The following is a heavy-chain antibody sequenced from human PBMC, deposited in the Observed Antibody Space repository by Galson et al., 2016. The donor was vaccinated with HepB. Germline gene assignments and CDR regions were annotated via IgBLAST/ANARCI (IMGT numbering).Heavy chain of an antibody. Sequence: SATLSLTCTVSGGSITDYYWNWIRQPPGKGLEWIGYINYSGSTNYNPSLKSRVTISVDMSKNQFYLNLTSLTSADTAASYCTRESGSGSYVYLDSWGRGALVTVSS. CDR2: INYSGST. CDR1: GGSITDYY. CDR3: TRESGSGSYVYLDS. V-gene: IGHV4-59*01. J-gene: IGHJ4*02. D-gene: IGHD3-10*01.